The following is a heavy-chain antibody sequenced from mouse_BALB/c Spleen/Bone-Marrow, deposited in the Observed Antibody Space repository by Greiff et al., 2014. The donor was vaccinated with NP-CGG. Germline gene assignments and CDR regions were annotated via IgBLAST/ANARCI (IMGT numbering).Heavy chain of an antibody. D-gene: IGHD1-2*01. CDR3: ARITTATGAMDY. V-gene: IGHV2-9*02. Sequence: QVQLKESGPGLVAPSQSLSISCTVSGFSLTSYGVHWARQPPGKGLEWLGVIWADGSTNYNSALMSRLSISKDNSKSQVFLKMNSLQTDDTAMYYCARITTATGAMDYWGQRTSVTVSS. CDR1: GFSLTSYG. CDR2: IWADGST. J-gene: IGHJ4*01.